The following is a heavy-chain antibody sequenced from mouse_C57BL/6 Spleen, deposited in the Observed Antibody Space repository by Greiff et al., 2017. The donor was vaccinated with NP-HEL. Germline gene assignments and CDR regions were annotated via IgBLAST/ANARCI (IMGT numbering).Heavy chain of an antibody. CDR2: INPNNGGT. V-gene: IGHV1-22*01. Sequence: EVQLQQSGPELVKPGASVKMSCKASGYTFTDYNMHWVKQSHGKSLEWVGYINPNNGGTSYNQKFKGKATLTVNKSSSTAYMELRSLTSEDSAVYYCARKGGYGNYGGDYYAMDYWGQGTSVTVSS. CDR3: ARKGGYGNYGGDYYAMDY. CDR1: GYTFTDYN. D-gene: IGHD2-1*01. J-gene: IGHJ4*01.